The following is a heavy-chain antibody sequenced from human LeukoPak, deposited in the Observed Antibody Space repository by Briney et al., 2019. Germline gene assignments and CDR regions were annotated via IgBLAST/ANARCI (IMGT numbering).Heavy chain of an antibody. CDR2: ISGSGGST. D-gene: IGHD2-8*01. CDR1: GFTFSSYA. CDR3: AKGEVYARVGY. Sequence: GGSLRLSCAASGFTFSSYAVTWVRQAPGKGLEWVSAISGSGGSTYYADSVKGRFTISRDNSKSTLYLQMNSLRAEDTAVYYCAKGEVYARVGYWGQGTLVTVSS. V-gene: IGHV3-23*01. J-gene: IGHJ4*02.